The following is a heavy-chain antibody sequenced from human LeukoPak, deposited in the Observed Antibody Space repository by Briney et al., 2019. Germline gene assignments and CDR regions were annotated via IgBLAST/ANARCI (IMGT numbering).Heavy chain of an antibody. Sequence: GGSRRLSWPAYGFTFGSYAMHWVRPAPGKGLEYVSAISSNGGSTYYANSVKGRFTISRDNSKNTLYLQMGSLRAEDMAVYYCARDGAYCGGDCYSYYFDYWGQGTLVTVPS. CDR3: ARDGAYCGGDCYSYYFDY. D-gene: IGHD2-21*02. CDR1: GFTFGSYA. V-gene: IGHV3-64*01. CDR2: ISSNGGST. J-gene: IGHJ4*02.